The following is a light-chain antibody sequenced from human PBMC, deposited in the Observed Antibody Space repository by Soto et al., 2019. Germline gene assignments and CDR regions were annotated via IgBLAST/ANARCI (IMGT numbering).Light chain of an antibody. CDR2: LNSDGSH. V-gene: IGLV4-69*01. J-gene: IGLJ1*01. CDR1: SGHSNYA. Sequence: PVLTQSPSASASLGASVKLTCTLSSGHSNYAIAWHQQQPEKGPRYLMKLNSDGSHFKGDGIPDRFSGSSSGAERYLTISTLQSEDEADYYCQTWGTGIHVFGTGTKLTVL. CDR3: QTWGTGIHV.